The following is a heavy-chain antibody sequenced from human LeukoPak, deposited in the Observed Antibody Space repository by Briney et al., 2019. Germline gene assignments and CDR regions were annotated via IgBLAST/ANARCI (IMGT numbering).Heavy chain of an antibody. V-gene: IGHV3-48*01. D-gene: IGHD3-22*01. Sequence: GGSLRLSCAASGFTFNTYTMNWVRQAPGKGLEWVSYISGSSGIIDYADSVRGRFTISRDNAKNSLYLQMNSLRAEDTAVYYCARGSTYYESSGRVPFDYWGQGTLVTVSS. CDR3: ARGSTYYESSGRVPFDY. CDR1: GFTFNTYT. J-gene: IGHJ4*02. CDR2: ISGSSGII.